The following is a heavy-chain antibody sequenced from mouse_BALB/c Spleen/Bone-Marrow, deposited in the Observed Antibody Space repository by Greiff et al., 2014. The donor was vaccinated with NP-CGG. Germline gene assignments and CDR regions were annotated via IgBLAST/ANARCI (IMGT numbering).Heavy chain of an antibody. V-gene: IGHV5-17*02. J-gene: IGHJ4*01. CDR1: GFTFSSFG. CDR3: TRSGTLGAMDY. CDR2: ISSGSSTI. Sequence: EVKLMEPGGGLVQPGGSRKLSCAASGFTFSSFGMHWVRQAPEKGLEWVAYISSGSSTIYYADTMKGRFTISRDNPKNTLFLQMTSLRSEDTAMYYCTRSGTLGAMDYWGQGTSVTVSS. D-gene: IGHD3-3*01.